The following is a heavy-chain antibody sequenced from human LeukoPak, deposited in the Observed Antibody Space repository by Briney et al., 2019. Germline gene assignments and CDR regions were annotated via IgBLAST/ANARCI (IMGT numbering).Heavy chain of an antibody. J-gene: IGHJ5*02. CDR3: ARDSGDYYGSGIFRWFDP. Sequence: GASVKVSCKASGYTFTGYYMHWVRQAPGQGLEWMGWINPNSGGTNYAQKFQGRVTMTRDTSISTSYMELSRLRSDDTAVYCCARDSGDYYGSGIFRWFDPWGQGTLVTVSS. CDR2: INPNSGGT. CDR1: GYTFTGYY. D-gene: IGHD3-10*01. V-gene: IGHV1-2*02.